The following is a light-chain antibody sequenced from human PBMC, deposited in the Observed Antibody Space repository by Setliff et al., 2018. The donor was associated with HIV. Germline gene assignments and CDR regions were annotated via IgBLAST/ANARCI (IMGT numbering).Light chain of an antibody. V-gene: IGLV1-40*01. CDR2: HNS. CDR3: QSYDSSLNGDG. J-gene: IGLJ1*01. Sequence: QSVLTQPPSVSGAPGQRVTISCSGSRSNVGAHYDVHWYQQLPGTAPKLLIYHNSNRPSGVPDRFSGSKSGSSASLAIAGLQPEDEADYYGQSYDSSLNGDGFGTGTKVTV. CDR1: RSNVGAHYD.